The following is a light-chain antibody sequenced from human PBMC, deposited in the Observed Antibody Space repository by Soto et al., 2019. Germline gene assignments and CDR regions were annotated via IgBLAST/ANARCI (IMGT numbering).Light chain of an antibody. CDR1: QSVSSY. V-gene: IGKV3-11*01. J-gene: IGKJ5*01. CDR3: HQRIP. CDR2: GAS. Sequence: EIVLTQSPATLSLSPGERATLSCRASQSVSSYLAWYQQKPGQAPRLLIYGASSRASGSPDRFSGSGSGTDFTLPFRSLGPEDFPMYNCHQRIPFGQGTRLEIK.